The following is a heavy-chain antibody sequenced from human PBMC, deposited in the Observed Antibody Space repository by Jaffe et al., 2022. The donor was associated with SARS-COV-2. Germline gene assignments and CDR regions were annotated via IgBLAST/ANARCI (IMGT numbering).Heavy chain of an antibody. CDR3: ARVNAAGYLGY. CDR2: IYYSGST. J-gene: IGHJ4*02. Sequence: QVQLQESGPGLVKPSETLSLTCTVSGGSISSYYWSWIRQPPGKGLEWIGYIYYSGSTNYNPSLKSRVTISVDTSKNQFSLKLSSVTAADTAVYYCARVNAAGYLGYWGQGTLVTVSS. D-gene: IGHD3-22*01. V-gene: IGHV4-59*01. CDR1: GGSISSYY.